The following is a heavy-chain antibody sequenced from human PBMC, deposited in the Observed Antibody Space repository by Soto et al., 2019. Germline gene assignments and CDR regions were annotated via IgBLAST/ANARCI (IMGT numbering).Heavy chain of an antibody. CDR1: GGTFSSYA. J-gene: IGHJ6*02. D-gene: IGHD3-9*01. Sequence: GASVKVSCKASGGTFSSYAISWVRQAPGQGLEWMGGIIPIFGTANYAQKFQGRVTITADESTSTAYMELSSLRSEDTAVYYCARERVTRGYDISTGLQVPYYYYGMDVWGQGTTVTVSS. CDR3: ARERVTRGYDISTGLQVPYYYYGMDV. V-gene: IGHV1-69*13. CDR2: IIPIFGTA.